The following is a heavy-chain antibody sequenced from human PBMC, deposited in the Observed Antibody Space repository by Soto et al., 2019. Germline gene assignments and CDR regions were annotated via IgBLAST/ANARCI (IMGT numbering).Heavy chain of an antibody. CDR1: GFAFSSYG. CDR3: ARDDCTSTSCYNPFDY. V-gene: IGHV3-21*01. J-gene: IGHJ4*02. D-gene: IGHD2-2*02. CDR2: ISSNNFI. Sequence: LRLSCAASGFAFSSYGMNWVRQAPGKGLEWVSSISSNNFIYYADSLKGRFTISRDNAKNSLFLQMNSLRPEDTAVYYRARDDCTSTSCYNPFDYWGKGTLVTVSS.